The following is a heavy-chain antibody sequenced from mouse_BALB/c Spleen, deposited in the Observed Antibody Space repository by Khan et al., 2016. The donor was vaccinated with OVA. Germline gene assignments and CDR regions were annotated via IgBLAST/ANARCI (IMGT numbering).Heavy chain of an antibody. Sequence: EVQLQESGPELVKPGASVKISCKASGYSFTGYFMNWVMQSHGNSLEWIGRINPHIGETFYNQKFKDKATLTVDESSSTAHMELRSLTSEDSAVYYCARIYRSDFDYWGQGTTLTVSS. CDR3: ARIYRSDFDY. V-gene: IGHV1-20*01. D-gene: IGHD1-1*01. J-gene: IGHJ2*01. CDR1: GYSFTGYF. CDR2: INPHIGET.